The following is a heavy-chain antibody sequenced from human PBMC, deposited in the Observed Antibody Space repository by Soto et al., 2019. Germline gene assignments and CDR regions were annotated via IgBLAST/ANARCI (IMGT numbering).Heavy chain of an antibody. CDR3: ARSYYDFWSGSQRIYGMDV. CDR1: GFTFSSYG. V-gene: IGHV3-33*01. J-gene: IGHJ6*02. Sequence: GGSLRLSCAASGFTFSSYGMHWVRQAPGKGLEWVAVIWYDGSNKYYADSVKGRFTISRDNSKNTLYLQMNSLRAEDTAVYYCARSYYDFWSGSQRIYGMDVWGQGTTVTVSS. CDR2: IWYDGSNK. D-gene: IGHD3-3*01.